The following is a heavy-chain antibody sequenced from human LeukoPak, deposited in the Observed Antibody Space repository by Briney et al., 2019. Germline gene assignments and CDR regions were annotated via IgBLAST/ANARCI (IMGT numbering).Heavy chain of an antibody. Sequence: PGRSLRLSCGASGFTFSSYGFHWVRQAPGKGLEWVAVIWYDGSKEYYADSVKGRFTISRDNSRNTLYLQMISLRGEDTAVYYCARDPGVTNYYFDYWGQGTLVTVSS. CDR1: GFTFSSYG. CDR2: IWYDGSKE. V-gene: IGHV3-33*01. D-gene: IGHD3-10*01. CDR3: ARDPGVTNYYFDY. J-gene: IGHJ4*02.